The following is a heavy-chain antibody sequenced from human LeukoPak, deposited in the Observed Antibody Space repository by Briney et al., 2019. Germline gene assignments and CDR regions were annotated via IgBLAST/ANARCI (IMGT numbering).Heavy chain of an antibody. V-gene: IGHV4-31*03. CDR1: GGSISSGGYY. Sequence: SETLSLTCTVSGGSISSGGYYWSWIRQHPGKGLEWIGYIFYSGSTYYNPSLKSRVTISVDTSKNQFSLKLSSVTAADTAVYYCARDMAVAGTGGYWGQGTLVTVSS. CDR2: IFYSGST. D-gene: IGHD6-19*01. CDR3: ARDMAVAGTGGY. J-gene: IGHJ4*02.